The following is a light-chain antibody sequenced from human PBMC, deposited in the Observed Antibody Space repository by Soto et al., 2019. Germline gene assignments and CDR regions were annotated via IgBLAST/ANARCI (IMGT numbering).Light chain of an antibody. V-gene: IGKV1-5*01. CDR3: QQYETFSGT. Sequence: DIQITQSPSTLSSSVLETFTVTCRASQSVSGWLAWYQQKPGEAPKLLIYDASALPRGVPSRFSGSGSGTKFTLTIASLQPDDFATYYCQQYETFSGTFGPGTKVDIK. J-gene: IGKJ1*01. CDR2: DAS. CDR1: QSVSGW.